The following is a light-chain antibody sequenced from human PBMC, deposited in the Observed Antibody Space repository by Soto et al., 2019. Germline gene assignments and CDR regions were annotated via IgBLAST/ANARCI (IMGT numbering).Light chain of an antibody. V-gene: IGLV4-69*01. J-gene: IGLJ3*02. Sequence: QSVLTQSPSASASLGASDKLTCTLSSGHSSYAIAWHQQQPEKGPRYLMNLNSDGSHSKGDGIPDRFSGSSSGAVRYLTISSLQSEDEADYYCQTWGTGIQVFGGGTKLTVL. CDR1: SGHSSYA. CDR2: LNSDGSH. CDR3: QTWGTGIQV.